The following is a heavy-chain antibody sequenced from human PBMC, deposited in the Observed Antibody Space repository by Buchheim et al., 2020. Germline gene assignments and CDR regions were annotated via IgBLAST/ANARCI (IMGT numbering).Heavy chain of an antibody. J-gene: IGHJ6*02. Sequence: QVQLVESGGGVVQPGRSLRLSCAASGFTFSSYGMHWVRQAPGKGLEWVAVISYDGSNKYYADSVKGRFTISSDNSKNTLYLQMNSLRAEDTAVYYCAKDMIHIVATTGNYYYYGMDVWGQGTT. D-gene: IGHD5-12*01. CDR2: ISYDGSNK. CDR3: AKDMIHIVATTGNYYYYGMDV. V-gene: IGHV3-30*18. CDR1: GFTFSSYG.